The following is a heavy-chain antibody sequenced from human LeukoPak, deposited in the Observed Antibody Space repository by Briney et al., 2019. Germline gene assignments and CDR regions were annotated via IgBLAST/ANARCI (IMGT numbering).Heavy chain of an antibody. CDR3: AKEGPYSGYDFDAFDI. J-gene: IGHJ3*02. D-gene: IGHD5-12*01. CDR1: GFTFSSYG. V-gene: IGHV3-30*18. CDR2: ISYDGSNK. Sequence: GRSLRLSCAASGFTFSSYGMHWVRQAPGKGLEWVAVISYDGSNKYYADSVKGRFTISRDNSKNTLHLQMNSLRAEDTAVYYCAKEGPYSGYDFDAFDIWGQGTMVTVSS.